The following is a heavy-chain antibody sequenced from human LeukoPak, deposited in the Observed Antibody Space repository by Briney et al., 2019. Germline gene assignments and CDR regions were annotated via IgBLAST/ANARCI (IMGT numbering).Heavy chain of an antibody. D-gene: IGHD5-12*01. CDR1: GCSISSSNW. Sequence: SDTLSLTCAVSGCSISSSNWWGWIRQPPGKGLEWIGYIYYSGSTYYNPSLKSRVTMSVDTSKNQFSLKLSSVTAVDTAVYYCATGSLRGYSGYDLEFDYWGQGTLVTVSS. V-gene: IGHV4-28*01. J-gene: IGHJ4*02. CDR2: IYYSGST. CDR3: ATGSLRGYSGYDLEFDY.